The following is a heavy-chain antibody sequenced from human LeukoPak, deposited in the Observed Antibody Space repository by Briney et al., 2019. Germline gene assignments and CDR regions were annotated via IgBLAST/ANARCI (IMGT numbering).Heavy chain of an antibody. D-gene: IGHD3-16*01. J-gene: IGHJ5*02. Sequence: GGSLRLSCAASGFTFSGSAMHWVRQASGKGLELVGRIRSKANSYATAYAASVKGRFTISRDDSKNTAYLQMNSLKTEDTAVYYCTFLLPPLGPWGQGTLVTVSS. CDR1: GFTFSGSA. CDR2: IRSKANSYAT. CDR3: TFLLPPLGP. V-gene: IGHV3-73*01.